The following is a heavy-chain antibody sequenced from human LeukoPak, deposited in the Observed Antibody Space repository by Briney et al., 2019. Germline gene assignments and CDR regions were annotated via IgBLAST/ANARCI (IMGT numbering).Heavy chain of an antibody. V-gene: IGHV3-48*02. CDR1: GFTFSSYS. J-gene: IGHJ4*02. Sequence: GGSLRLSCAASGFTFSSYSMNWVCQAPGKGLEWVSYISSSSSTIYYADSVKGRFTISRDNAKNSLYLQMNSLRDEDTAVYYCARVAAAAGTPYLDYWGQGTLVTVSS. D-gene: IGHD6-13*01. CDR3: ARVAAAAGTPYLDY. CDR2: ISSSSSTI.